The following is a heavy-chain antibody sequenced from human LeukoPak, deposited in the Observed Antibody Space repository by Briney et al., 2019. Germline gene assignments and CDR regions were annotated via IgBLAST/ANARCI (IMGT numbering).Heavy chain of an antibody. J-gene: IGHJ4*02. CDR1: GYTFTSYG. CDR3: ARPIAAAGTTTFDY. V-gene: IGHV1-18*01. CDR2: ISAYNGNT. Sequence: ASVKISCKASGYTFTSYGISWVRQAPGQGLEWMGWISAYNGNTNYAQKLQGRVTMTRDMSTSTVYMELSSLRSEDTAVYYCARPIAAAGTTTFDYWGQGTLVTVSS. D-gene: IGHD6-13*01.